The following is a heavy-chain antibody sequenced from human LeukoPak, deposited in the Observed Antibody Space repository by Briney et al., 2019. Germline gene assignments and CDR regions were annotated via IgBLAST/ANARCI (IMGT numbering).Heavy chain of an antibody. D-gene: IGHD3-10*01. V-gene: IGHV4-61*01. CDR3: ARLVIRGFYYYYYMDV. CDR2: IYYSGST. J-gene: IGHJ6*03. CDR1: GYSISSGYY. Sequence: SETLSLTCTVSGYSISSGYYWGWIRQPPGEGLEWIGYIYYSGSTNYNPSLKSRVTISVDTSKNQFSLKLSSVTAADTAVYYCARLVIRGFYYYYYMDVWGKGTTVTVSS.